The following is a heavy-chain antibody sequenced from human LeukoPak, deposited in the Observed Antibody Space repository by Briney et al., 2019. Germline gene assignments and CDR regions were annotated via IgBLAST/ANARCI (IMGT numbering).Heavy chain of an antibody. CDR1: GFTFSSYT. Sequence: GGPLRLSCAASGFTFSSYTMNWVRQAPGKGLEWVSSISSSSSYIYYADSVKGRLTISRDSAKNSLYLQMNSLRAEDTAVYYCARDPTPRYCSGGSCYTHYGMDVWGQGTTVTVSS. J-gene: IGHJ6*02. V-gene: IGHV3-21*01. CDR3: ARDPTPRYCSGGSCYTHYGMDV. D-gene: IGHD2-15*01. CDR2: ISSSSSYI.